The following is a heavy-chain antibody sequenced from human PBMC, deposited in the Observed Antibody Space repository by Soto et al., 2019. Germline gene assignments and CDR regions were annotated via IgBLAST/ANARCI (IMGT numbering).Heavy chain of an antibody. J-gene: IGHJ4*02. CDR2: ISAYNGNT. CDR3: ARTSTYFYDSSGYLDY. CDR1: GYTFTTYG. Sequence: QVQLVQSGAEVNKPGASVKVSCKASGYTFTTYGISWVRQAPGQGLGWMGWISAYNGNTNYAQKLQGRVTMTTDTSTSTAYMELRSLRSDDTAVYYCARTSTYFYDSSGYLDYWGQGTLVTVSS. D-gene: IGHD3-22*01. V-gene: IGHV1-18*01.